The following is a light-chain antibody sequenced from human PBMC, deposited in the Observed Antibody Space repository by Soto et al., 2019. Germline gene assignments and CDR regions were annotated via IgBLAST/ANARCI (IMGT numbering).Light chain of an antibody. V-gene: IGLV2-14*01. Sequence: QSALTQPASVSGSPGQSITISCTGTSSDVGGYNYVSWYQRHPGKAPKLMIYDVSNRPSGVSNRFSGSKSGNTASLTISGLQAEDEADYYCSSYTSSSTPYVFGTGTKATVL. CDR2: DVS. J-gene: IGLJ1*01. CDR1: SSDVGGYNY. CDR3: SSYTSSSTPYV.